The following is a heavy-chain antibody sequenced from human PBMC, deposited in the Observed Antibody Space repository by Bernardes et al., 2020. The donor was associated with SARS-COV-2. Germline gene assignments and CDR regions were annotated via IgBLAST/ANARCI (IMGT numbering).Heavy chain of an antibody. CDR3: ARGSLYDFWSGYSGGWFDP. J-gene: IGHJ5*02. D-gene: IGHD3-3*01. Sequence: ASVNVSCKASGYTFTSYGISWVRQAPGQGLEWMGWISAYNGNTNYAQKLQGRVTMTTDTSTSTAYMELRSLRSDDTAVYYCARGSLYDFWSGYSGGWFDPWGQGTLVTVSS. CDR1: GYTFTSYG. V-gene: IGHV1-18*04. CDR2: ISAYNGNT.